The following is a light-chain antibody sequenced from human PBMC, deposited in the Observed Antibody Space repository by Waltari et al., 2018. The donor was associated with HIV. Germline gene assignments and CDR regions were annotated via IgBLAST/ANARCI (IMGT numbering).Light chain of an antibody. CDR2: EVN. J-gene: IGLJ2*01. Sequence: QSALTQPASVSGSPGQSITISCTGTSSDVGGYNYISWYQHHPGTAPKLLIYEVNNRPSGVSDRFSGSKSGNTASLTISGLQAEDDADYYLVFGGGTKVTVL. CDR1: SSDVGGYNY. CDR3: V. V-gene: IGLV2-14*01.